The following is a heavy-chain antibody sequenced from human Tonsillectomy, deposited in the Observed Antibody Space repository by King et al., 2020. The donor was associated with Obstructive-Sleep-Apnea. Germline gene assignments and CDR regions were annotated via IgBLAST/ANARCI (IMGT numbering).Heavy chain of an antibody. D-gene: IGHD4/OR15-4a*01. V-gene: IGHV3-48*04. Sequence: VQLVESGGGLVQPGGSLRLSCAASGFTFSSYSMNWVRQAPGKGLEWVSYISSSSSTIYYADSVKGRFTISSDNAKNSLYLQMNSLRAEDTAVYYCARVLTLDVWGQGTTVTVSS. CDR1: GFTFSSYS. CDR3: ARVLTLDV. CDR2: ISSSSSTI. J-gene: IGHJ6*02.